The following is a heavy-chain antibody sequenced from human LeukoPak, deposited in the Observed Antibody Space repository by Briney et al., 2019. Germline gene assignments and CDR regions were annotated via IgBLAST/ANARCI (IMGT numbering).Heavy chain of an antibody. CDR2: INPNSGGT. J-gene: IGHJ4*02. V-gene: IGHV1-2*02. CDR3: ARERYYSDSSGYLFY. Sequence: ASVKVSCKASGYTFTAYYIHWVRQAPGQGLEWMVWINPNSGGTNYAQKFQGRVTMTRDTSISTAYMELSRLRSDDTAVYYCARERYYSDSSGYLFYWGQGTLVTVSS. CDR1: GYTFTAYY. D-gene: IGHD3-22*01.